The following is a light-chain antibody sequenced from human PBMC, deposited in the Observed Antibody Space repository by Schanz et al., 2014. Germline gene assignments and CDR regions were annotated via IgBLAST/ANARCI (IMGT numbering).Light chain of an antibody. CDR2: EVS. CDR3: SSYTSSSISWV. Sequence: QSALTQPPSASGSPGQSVTISCTGTSSDVGNYNFVSWYQHHPGKAPKLMIYEVSKRPSGVPDRFSGSKSGNTASLTISGLQAEDEADYYCSSYTSSSISWVFGGGTKLTVL. J-gene: IGLJ3*02. CDR1: SSDVGNYNF. V-gene: IGLV2-8*01.